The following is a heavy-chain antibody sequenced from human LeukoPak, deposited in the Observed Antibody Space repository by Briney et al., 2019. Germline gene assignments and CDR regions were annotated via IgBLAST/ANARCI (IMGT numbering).Heavy chain of an antibody. CDR2: ISAYNGNT. CDR1: GYTFTNYG. Sequence: GASVEVSCKAFGYTFTNYGISWVRQAPGQGLEWMGWISAYNGNTNYPQKLQGRVTMTTDTSTRTAYMELRSLRSDDTAVYYCAREDSYYDSSGYSLVDVWGQGTTVTVSS. D-gene: IGHD3-22*01. V-gene: IGHV1-18*01. J-gene: IGHJ6*02. CDR3: AREDSYYDSSGYSLVDV.